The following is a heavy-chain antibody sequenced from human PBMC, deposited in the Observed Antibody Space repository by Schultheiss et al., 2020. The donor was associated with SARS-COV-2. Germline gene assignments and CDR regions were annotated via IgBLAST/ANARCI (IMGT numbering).Heavy chain of an antibody. J-gene: IGHJ4*02. CDR2: IYTSGST. D-gene: IGHD2-15*01. CDR3: AGGAVVVAATYDY. V-gene: IGHV4-61*02. Sequence: SETLSLTCTVSGGSISSGSYYWSWIRQPAGKGLEWIGRIYTSGSTNYNTSLKSRVTISVDTSKNQFSLKLSSVTAADTAVYYCAGGAVVVAATYDYWGQGALGTGSS. CDR1: GGSISSGSYY.